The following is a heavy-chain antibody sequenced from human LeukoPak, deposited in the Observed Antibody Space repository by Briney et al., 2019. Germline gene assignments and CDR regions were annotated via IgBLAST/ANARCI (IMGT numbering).Heavy chain of an antibody. CDR1: SGSISTSNYY. CDR2: IYYSGST. V-gene: IGHV4-61*05. Sequence: SETLSLTCTVSSGSISTSNYYWGWVRQPPGRALEWIGNIYYSGSTNYNPSLKSRVTISVDTSNNQFSLKLSSVTAADTAVYYCARRQWLVLGGAFDIWGQGTMVTVSS. J-gene: IGHJ3*02. D-gene: IGHD6-19*01. CDR3: ARRQWLVLGGAFDI.